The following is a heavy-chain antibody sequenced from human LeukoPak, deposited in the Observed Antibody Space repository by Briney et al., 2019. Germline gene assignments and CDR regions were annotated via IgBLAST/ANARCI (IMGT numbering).Heavy chain of an antibody. Sequence: GRSLRLSCTASGFSFSSYAMHWVRQAPAKGLEWVAFMSYDGTKEYYADSVKGRFTISRDNSMNTLYLQINSLGPEDTAVYYCAKDRYGSGNNYLDAWGQGTLVTVSS. D-gene: IGHD3-10*01. CDR2: MSYDGTKE. CDR3: AKDRYGSGNNYLDA. CDR1: GFSFSSYA. V-gene: IGHV3-30*18. J-gene: IGHJ4*02.